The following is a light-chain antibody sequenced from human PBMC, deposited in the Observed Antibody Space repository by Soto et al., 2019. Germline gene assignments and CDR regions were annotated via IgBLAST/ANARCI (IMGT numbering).Light chain of an antibody. J-gene: IGKJ4*01. CDR3: LQYYAGLALS. Sequence: DIVMTQSPDSLAVSLGERATINCKSSQSVFSRSNNQNYLAWFQQKPGQTPKMLIFWASTRQSGVPDRFRGSGSGTDFTLTINNLQAEDVAVYYCLQYYAGLALSFGGGTKVESK. CDR1: QSVFSRSNNQNY. CDR2: WAS. V-gene: IGKV4-1*01.